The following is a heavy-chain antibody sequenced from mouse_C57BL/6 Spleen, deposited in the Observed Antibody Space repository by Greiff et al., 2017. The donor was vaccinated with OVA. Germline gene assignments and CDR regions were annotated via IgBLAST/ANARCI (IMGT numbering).Heavy chain of an antibody. CDR3: ARSAGYYSNWYFDV. CDR2: IYPGDGDT. D-gene: IGHD2-5*01. V-gene: IGHV1-82*01. J-gene: IGHJ1*03. CDR1: GYAFSSSW. Sequence: QVQLQQSGPELVKPGASVKISCKASGYAFSSSWMNWVKQRPGKGLEWIGRIYPGDGDTNYNGKFKGKATLTADKSSSTAYMQHSSLTSEDSAVYFCARSAGYYSNWYFDVWGTVTTVTVSS.